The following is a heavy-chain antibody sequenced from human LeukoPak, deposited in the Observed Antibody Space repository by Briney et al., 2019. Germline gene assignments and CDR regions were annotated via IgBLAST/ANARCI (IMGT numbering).Heavy chain of an antibody. CDR2: FYHSGTT. CDR3: ATMKAVRVNDFWSGYPDY. Sequence: SATLSLNCTVTGRSIRSTTHYGRWVRKPPGKGLEWSGYFYHSGTTNSNPSLRSRVTISVDTSKNQFSLKLSSVTAADTAVYYCATMKAVRVNDFWSGYPDYWGQGTLVTVSS. J-gene: IGHJ4*02. D-gene: IGHD3-3*01. V-gene: IGHV4-61*01. CDR1: GRSIRSTTHY.